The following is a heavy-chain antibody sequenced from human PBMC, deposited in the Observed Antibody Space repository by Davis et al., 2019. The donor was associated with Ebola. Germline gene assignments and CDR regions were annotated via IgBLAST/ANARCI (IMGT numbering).Heavy chain of an antibody. CDR2: IYHSGST. D-gene: IGHD4-23*01. CDR1: GGSISSSNW. Sequence: MPSETLSLTCAVSGGSISSSNWWSWVRQPPGKGPEWIGEIYHSGSTNYNPSLKSRVTISVDTSKNQFSLKLSSVTAADTAVYYCASLTVVTSIDYWGQGTLVTVSS. J-gene: IGHJ4*02. V-gene: IGHV4-4*02. CDR3: ASLTVVTSIDY.